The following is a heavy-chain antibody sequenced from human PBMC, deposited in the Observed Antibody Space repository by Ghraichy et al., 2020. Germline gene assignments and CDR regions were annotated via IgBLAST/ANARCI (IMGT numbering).Heavy chain of an antibody. Sequence: GESQNITCAASGFTFSNYAMSWVRQAPGKGLEWVSVISGSGGSTYYADSVKGRFTISRDNSKNTLYLQMNSLRAEDTAVYYCAKDQGGFGVVDHWGQGTLVTVSS. V-gene: IGHV3-23*01. D-gene: IGHD3-3*01. CDR1: GFTFSNYA. J-gene: IGHJ5*02. CDR2: ISGSGGST. CDR3: AKDQGGFGVVDH.